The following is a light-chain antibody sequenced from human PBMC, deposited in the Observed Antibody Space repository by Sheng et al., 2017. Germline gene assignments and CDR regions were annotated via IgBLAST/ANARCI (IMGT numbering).Light chain of an antibody. CDR2: DAS. CDR1: QDILKF. V-gene: IGKV1-33*01. Sequence: DIQMTQSPSTLSASVGDRVTITCRASQDILKFLNWFQQKPGKAPKLLIYDASTLETGVPSRFSGGGSGTDFTLTIDNLQPEDFATYYCQQYAVFPPYTFGQGTNL. CDR3: QQYAVFPPYT. J-gene: IGKJ2*01.